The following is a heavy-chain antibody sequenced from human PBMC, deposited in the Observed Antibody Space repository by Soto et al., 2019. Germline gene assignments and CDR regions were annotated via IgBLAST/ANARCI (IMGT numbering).Heavy chain of an antibody. CDR1: GFTFSSYA. D-gene: IGHD3-9*01. V-gene: IGHV3-23*01. J-gene: IGHJ5*02. CDR3: AKTPILRYFDWLPPPNCFDP. CDR2: ISGSGGST. Sequence: EVQLLESGGGLVQPGGSLRLYCAASGFTFSSYAMSWVRQAPGKGLEWVSDISGSGGSTYYADSVKGLFTVSRDNSKHTLYLQMNSLRAEDTAVYYCAKTPILRYFDWLPPPNCFDPWGQGTLVTVSS.